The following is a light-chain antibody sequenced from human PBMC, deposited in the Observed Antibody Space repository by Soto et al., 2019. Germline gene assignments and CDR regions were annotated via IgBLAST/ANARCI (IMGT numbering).Light chain of an antibody. CDR1: QSFSTN. Sequence: EIVMTQSPATLSVSPGERATLSCRASQSFSTNLAWFQHKPGQAPRLLIYGAYNRATGIPDRFSGSGSGTEFTLPVSSLQSEDFAVYYCQQYNDWPRTFGQGTKVES. CDR2: GAY. V-gene: IGKV3-15*01. CDR3: QQYNDWPRT. J-gene: IGKJ1*01.